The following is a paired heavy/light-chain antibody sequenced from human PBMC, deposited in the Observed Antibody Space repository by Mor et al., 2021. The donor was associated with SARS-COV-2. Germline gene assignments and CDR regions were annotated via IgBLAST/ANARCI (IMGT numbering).Heavy chain of an antibody. J-gene: IGHJ6*03. CDR1: GFTFSSYW. Sequence: EVQLVESGGGLVQPGGSLRLSCAASGFTFSSYWMSWVRQAPGKGLEWVANIKQDGSEKNSVDSVKGRFTISRDNAKKSLYLQMNSLRVEDTAVYYCARVQEGRGDFWSGYLYYYYMDVWGKGTTVTVSS. CDR3: ARVQEGRGDFWSGYLYYYYMDV. CDR2: IKQDGSEK. D-gene: IGHD3-3*01. V-gene: IGHV3-7*01.
Light chain of an antibody. J-gene: IGKJ3*01. CDR2: AAS. V-gene: IGKV1-16*02. CDR1: QGISNY. Sequence: DIQMTQSPSSLSASVGDRVTITCRASQGISNYLAWFQQKPGKAPKSLIYAASSLQSGVPSKFSGSGSGTDFTLTISSLQPEDFATYYCQQYNSYPFTFGPGTKVDSK. CDR3: QQYNSYPFT.